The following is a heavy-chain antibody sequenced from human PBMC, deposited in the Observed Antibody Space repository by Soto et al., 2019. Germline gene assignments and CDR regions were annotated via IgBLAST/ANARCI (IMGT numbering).Heavy chain of an antibody. J-gene: IGHJ5*02. CDR1: GGSISSYY. CDR3: AGGELFWDP. Sequence: SETLSLTCTVSGGSISSYYWSWIRQPPGKGLEWIGYIYYSGSTNYNPSPKSRVTISVDTSKNQFTVKQSAVTAADTAVYCYAGGELFWDPWGQGTLVTVSS. D-gene: IGHD1-26*01. CDR2: IYYSGST. V-gene: IGHV4-59*01.